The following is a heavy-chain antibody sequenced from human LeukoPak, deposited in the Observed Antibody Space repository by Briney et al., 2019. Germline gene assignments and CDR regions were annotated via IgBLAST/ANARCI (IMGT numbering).Heavy chain of an antibody. Sequence: SETLSLTCTVSGGSISSYYWSWIRQSPGKGLEWIGYIFYIGSTNYNPSLKSRVTISVDTSKNQFSLKLSSVTAADTAVYYYARHPSVAGTKGGFDHWGQGTLVTVSS. D-gene: IGHD6-19*01. CDR3: ARHPSVAGTKGGFDH. V-gene: IGHV4-59*08. J-gene: IGHJ4*02. CDR2: IFYIGST. CDR1: GGSISSYY.